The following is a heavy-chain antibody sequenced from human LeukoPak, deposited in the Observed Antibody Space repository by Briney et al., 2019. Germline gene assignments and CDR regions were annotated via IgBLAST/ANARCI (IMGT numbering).Heavy chain of an antibody. Sequence: GGSLRLSCAVSGFTFSSYEMNWVRQAPGKGLEWVSYISSSGSTIYYADSVKGRFTISRDNAKNSLYLQMNSLRAEDTAVYYCARDRGSGFGYWGQGTLVTVSS. J-gene: IGHJ4*02. CDR2: ISSSGSTI. V-gene: IGHV3-48*03. CDR1: GFTFSSYE. D-gene: IGHD2-15*01. CDR3: ARDRGSGFGY.